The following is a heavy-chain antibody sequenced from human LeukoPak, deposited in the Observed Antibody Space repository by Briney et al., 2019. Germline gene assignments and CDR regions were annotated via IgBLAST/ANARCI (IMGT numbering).Heavy chain of an antibody. CDR2: IYYSGST. J-gene: IGHJ4*02. CDR1: GGSISSGGYY. CDR3: ARGVGATRFGPQCYFDY. Sequence: SETLSLTCTVSGGSISSGGYYWSWIRQHPGKGLEWIGYIYYSGSTYYNPSLKSRVTISVDTSKNQFSLKLSSVTAADTAVYYCARGVGATRFGPQCYFDYWGQGTLVTVSS. V-gene: IGHV4-31*03. D-gene: IGHD1-26*01.